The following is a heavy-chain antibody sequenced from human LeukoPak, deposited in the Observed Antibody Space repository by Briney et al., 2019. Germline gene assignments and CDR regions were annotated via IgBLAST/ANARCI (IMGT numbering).Heavy chain of an antibody. CDR3: ARGRMSVTPYYYYYYMDV. CDR2: INHSGST. J-gene: IGHJ6*03. D-gene: IGHD2-21*02. Sequence: SETLSLTCAVYGGSFSGYYWSWLRQPPGKGLEWIGEINHSGSTNYNPSLKSRVTISVDTSKNQFSLKLSSVTAADTAVYYCARGRMSVTPYYYYYYMDVWGKGTTVTVSS. CDR1: GGSFSGYY. V-gene: IGHV4-34*01.